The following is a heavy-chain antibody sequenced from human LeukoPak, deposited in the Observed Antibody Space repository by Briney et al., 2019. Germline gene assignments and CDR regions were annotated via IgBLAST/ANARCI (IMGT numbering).Heavy chain of an antibody. CDR1: GFTFSNYG. J-gene: IGHJ4*02. D-gene: IGHD6-13*01. CDR3: AKKGSSTWYHFDY. Sequence: GGSLRLSCAASGFTFSNYGMHWVRQAPGKGLEWAAFIRYDGSNKNYADSVKGRFTISRDNSKNTLYLQMNSLRAEDTAVYYCAKKGSSTWYHFDYWGQGTLVTVSS. CDR2: IRYDGSNK. V-gene: IGHV3-30*02.